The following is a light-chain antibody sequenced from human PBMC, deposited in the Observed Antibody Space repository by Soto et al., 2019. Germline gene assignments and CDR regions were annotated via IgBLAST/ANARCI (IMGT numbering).Light chain of an antibody. CDR1: QSVSSD. CDR2: GAS. Sequence: EIVMTQSPSTLSVSPGERATLSCRASQSVSSDLAWYQQKPGQAPRLLIYGASSRATGIPDRFSGSGSGTDFTLTINRLEPEDFAVYYCQQYDSSPRTFGQGTKV. CDR3: QQYDSSPRT. V-gene: IGKV3-20*01. J-gene: IGKJ1*01.